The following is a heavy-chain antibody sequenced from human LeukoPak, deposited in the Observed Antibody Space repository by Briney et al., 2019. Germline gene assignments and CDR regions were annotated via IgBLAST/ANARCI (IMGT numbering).Heavy chain of an antibody. CDR2: IYYSGST. CDR1: GGSISSYY. J-gene: IGHJ3*02. V-gene: IGHV4-59*01. D-gene: IGHD6-19*01. Sequence: SETLSLTCTVSGGSISSYYWSWIRQPPGKGLEWIGNIYYSGSTNYNPSLKSRVTISVDTSKNQFSLKLSSVTAADTAVYYCARSQEPYSSGSRGAFDIWGQGTMVTVSS. CDR3: ARSQEPYSSGSRGAFDI.